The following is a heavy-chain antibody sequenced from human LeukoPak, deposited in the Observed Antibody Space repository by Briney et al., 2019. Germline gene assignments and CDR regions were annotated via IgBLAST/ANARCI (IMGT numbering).Heavy chain of an antibody. J-gene: IGHJ4*02. V-gene: IGHV3-48*04. D-gene: IGHD6-13*01. CDR3: ARDRLMYSSSWSASDY. Sequence: GGSLRLSCAASGFTFSSYGMHWVRQAPGKGLEWVSYISSSGSTIYYADSVKGRFTISRDNAKNSLYLQMNSLRGEDTAVYYCARDRLMYSSSWSASDYWGQGTLVTVSS. CDR1: GFTFSSYG. CDR2: ISSSGSTI.